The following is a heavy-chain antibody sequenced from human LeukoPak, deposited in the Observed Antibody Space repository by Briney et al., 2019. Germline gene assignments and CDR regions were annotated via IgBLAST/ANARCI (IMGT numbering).Heavy chain of an antibody. V-gene: IGHV4-61*02. CDR1: GDSISSSSYY. Sequence: PSETLSLTCTVSGDSISSSSYYWSWIRQPAGKGLEWIGRIYTSGSTNYNPSLKSRVTMSVDTSKNQFSLKLSSVTAADTAVYYCARILRSGIAVPKRPKPYYYYYYYMDVWGKGTTVTISS. J-gene: IGHJ6*03. CDR3: ARILRSGIAVPKRPKPYYYYYYYMDV. CDR2: IYTSGST. D-gene: IGHD6-19*01.